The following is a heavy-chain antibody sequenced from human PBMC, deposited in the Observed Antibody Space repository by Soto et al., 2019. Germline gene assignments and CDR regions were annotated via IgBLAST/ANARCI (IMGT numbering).Heavy chain of an antibody. Sequence: GGSLRLSCEASGFTFSGFDIHWVRQPTGKGLEWVSTIGTAGDTYYAVSVKGRFTISRDNAKNSLSLQMNSPRAGDTAVYFCARGQEVGAHFFDSWGQGTQVTVSS. CDR2: IGTAGDT. CDR3: ARGQEVGAHFFDS. J-gene: IGHJ4*02. V-gene: IGHV3-13*01. D-gene: IGHD2-15*01. CDR1: GFTFSGFD.